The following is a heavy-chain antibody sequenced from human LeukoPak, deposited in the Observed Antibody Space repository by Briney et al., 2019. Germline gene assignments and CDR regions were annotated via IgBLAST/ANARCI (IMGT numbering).Heavy chain of an antibody. Sequence: GGSLGLSCAGSGFTFSTYGMHWVRRAPGKGLEWVALISYDGSNKYYTDSVKGRFTISRDNSKNTLYLQMDSLRGEDTAVYHCAKIGRGRFDYFDYWGQGTLVTVSS. V-gene: IGHV3-30*18. CDR3: AKIGRGRFDYFDY. CDR1: GFTFSTYG. CDR2: ISYDGSNK. J-gene: IGHJ4*02.